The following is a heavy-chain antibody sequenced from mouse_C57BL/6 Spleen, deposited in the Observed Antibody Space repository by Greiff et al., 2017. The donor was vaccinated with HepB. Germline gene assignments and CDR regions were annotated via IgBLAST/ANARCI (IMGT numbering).Heavy chain of an antibody. D-gene: IGHD1-1*01. J-gene: IGHJ1*03. Sequence: QVQLQQPGAELVKPAASVKLSCKASGYTFTSYWMHWVKQRPGQGLEWIGMIHPNSGSTNYNEKFKSKATLTVDKSSSTAYMQLSSLTSEDSAVYYCASPTTVVADWYFDVWGTGTTVTVSS. CDR2: IHPNSGST. CDR1: GYTFTSYW. V-gene: IGHV1-64*01. CDR3: ASPTTVVADWYFDV.